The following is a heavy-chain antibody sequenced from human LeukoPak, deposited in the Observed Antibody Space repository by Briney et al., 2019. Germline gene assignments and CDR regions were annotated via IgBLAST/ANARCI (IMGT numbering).Heavy chain of an antibody. D-gene: IGHD3-10*01. CDR2: ISSSGSTI. V-gene: IGHV3-48*03. CDR3: ARANVLLWFGELLQEGNFDY. Sequence: GALRLSCAASGFTFSSYEMNWVRQAPGKGLEWVSYISSSGSTIYYADSVKGRFTISRDNAKNSLYLQMNSLRAEDTAVYYCARANVLLWFGELLQEGNFDYWGQGTLVTVSS. J-gene: IGHJ4*02. CDR1: GFTFSSYE.